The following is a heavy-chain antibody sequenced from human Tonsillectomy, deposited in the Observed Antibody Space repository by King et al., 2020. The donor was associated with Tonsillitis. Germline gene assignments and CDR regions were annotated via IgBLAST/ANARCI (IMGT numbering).Heavy chain of an antibody. D-gene: IGHD3-10*01. CDR1: GGTFSSYA. Sequence: LQLVQSGAEVKKPGSSVKVSCKASGGTFSSYAISWVRQAPGQGLEWMGGIIPIFGTANYAQKIQGRVTITADESTGTAYMELSSLRSEDTAVYYCARDGCLDGSGRPDCNYYYYYGMDVWGQGPTVTVSS. V-gene: IGHV1-69*01. J-gene: IGHJ6*02. CDR3: ARDGCLDGSGRPDCNYYYYYGMDV. CDR2: IIPIFGTA.